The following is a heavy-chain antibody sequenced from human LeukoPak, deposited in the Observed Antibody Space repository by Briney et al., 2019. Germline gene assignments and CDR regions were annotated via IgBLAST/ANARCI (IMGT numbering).Heavy chain of an antibody. J-gene: IGHJ4*02. CDR1: GGSFSGYY. CDR3: ARAGNYYDSSGYRPFDY. Sequence: SETLSLTCAVYGGSFSGYYWSWIRQPPGKGLEWIGEINHSGSTNYNPSLKSRVTMSVDTSKNQFSLKLSSVTAADTAVYYCARAGNYYDSSGYRPFDYWGQGTLVTVSS. V-gene: IGHV4-34*01. D-gene: IGHD3-22*01. CDR2: INHSGST.